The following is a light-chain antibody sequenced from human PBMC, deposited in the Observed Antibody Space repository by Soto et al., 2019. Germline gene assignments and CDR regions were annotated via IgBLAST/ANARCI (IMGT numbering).Light chain of an antibody. Sequence: EIVMTQSPATLSVPPGERATLSCRATQGVSSNLAWYQQKPGQAPRLLIYGASTRATGIPARFSGSGSGTEFTLTISSLQSEDFAVYYCQQYNNWPPPLTFGGGTKVEIK. CDR2: GAS. J-gene: IGKJ4*01. CDR1: QGVSSN. V-gene: IGKV3-15*01. CDR3: QQYNNWPPPLT.